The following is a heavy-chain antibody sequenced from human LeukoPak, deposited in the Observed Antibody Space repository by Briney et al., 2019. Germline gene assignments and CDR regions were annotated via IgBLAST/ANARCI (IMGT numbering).Heavy chain of an antibody. V-gene: IGHV3-23*01. D-gene: IGHD3-3*01. CDR1: GFTFSSYA. CDR2: ISGSGGST. Sequence: SGGSLRLSCAASGFTFSSYAMSWVRQAPGKGLEWVSAISGSGGSTYYADSVKGRFTISRDNSKNTLYLQMNSLRAEDTAVYYCAKEPYDFWSGYSASKYYFDYWSQGTLVTVSS. J-gene: IGHJ4*02. CDR3: AKEPYDFWSGYSASKYYFDY.